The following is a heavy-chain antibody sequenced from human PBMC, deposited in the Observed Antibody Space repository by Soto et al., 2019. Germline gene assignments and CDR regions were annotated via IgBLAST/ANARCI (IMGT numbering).Heavy chain of an antibody. D-gene: IGHD6-13*01. J-gene: IGHJ5*02. CDR2: ISYRGNT. V-gene: IGHV4-31*03. CDR1: GGSFSSGAYH. Sequence: SETLSLTCTVSGGSFSSGAYHWSWIRQYPGKGLEWIGSISYRGNTYYNPSLKSRLSMSVDTSKNQFSLNLTSVTAADTAVYFCARMSATGTRRFDPWGQGTQVTVSS. CDR3: ARMSATGTRRFDP.